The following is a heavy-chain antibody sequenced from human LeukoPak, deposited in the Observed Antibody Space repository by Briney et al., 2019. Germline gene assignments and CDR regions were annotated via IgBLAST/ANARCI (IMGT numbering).Heavy chain of an antibody. D-gene: IGHD3-22*01. V-gene: IGHV4-38-2*01. J-gene: IGHJ4*02. CDR1: GYSLSTGYY. Sequence: SETLSLTCAVSGYSLSTGYYWGWIRQTPGKGLEWIGSIHHSGSTYYNPSLKRRVTILMDTSKNHFSLKLNSVTAADTAVYYCAGKYYYHSSGYFYVDYWGQGTLVTVSS. CDR3: AGKYYYHSSGYFYVDY. CDR2: IHHSGST.